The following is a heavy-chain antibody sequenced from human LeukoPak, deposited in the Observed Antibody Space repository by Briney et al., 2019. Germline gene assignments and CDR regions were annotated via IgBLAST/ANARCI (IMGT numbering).Heavy chain of an antibody. CDR1: GFTLRNYG. CDR2: ISYDGNKR. J-gene: IGHJ4*02. CDR3: AREVAKRGTVTFDY. V-gene: IGHV3-30*03. Sequence: GGSPRLSCAASGFTLRNYGMHWVRQAPGKGLEWVAVISYDGNKRFYEDSVKGRFIISRDNSRNTLYLQLNSLRGGDTAVYFCAREVAKRGTVTFDYWGRGTLVTVSS. D-gene: IGHD4-17*01.